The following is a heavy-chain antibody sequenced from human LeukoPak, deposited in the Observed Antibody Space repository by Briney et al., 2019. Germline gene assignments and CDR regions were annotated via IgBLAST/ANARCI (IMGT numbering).Heavy chain of an antibody. CDR2: TKEDESEK. D-gene: IGHD2/OR15-2a*01. Sequence: PGGSLRLSCAASGFTFSSYWMSWVRQAPGKGLEWVANTKEDESEKYYVDSVKGRFTISRDNAKNSLYLQMNSLRAEDTAVYYCAKGVYYYDYWCQGTLVTVSS. J-gene: IGHJ4*02. CDR3: AKGVYYYDY. CDR1: GFTFSSYW. V-gene: IGHV3-7*01.